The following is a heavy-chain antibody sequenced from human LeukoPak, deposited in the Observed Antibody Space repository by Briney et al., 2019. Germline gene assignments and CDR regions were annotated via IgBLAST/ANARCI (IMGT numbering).Heavy chain of an antibody. CDR1: GNSFTNYW. CDR3: ARWLGYCSGGSCYSTKYYFDY. V-gene: IGHV5-51*01. CDR2: IYPGDSDT. Sequence: GESLKISCKGSGNSFTNYWIGWVRQMPGKGLEWMGIIYPGDSDTRYSPSFQGQVTISADKSISTAYLQWSSLKASDTAMYYCARWLGYCSGGSCYSTKYYFDYWGQGTLVTVSS. D-gene: IGHD2-15*01. J-gene: IGHJ4*02.